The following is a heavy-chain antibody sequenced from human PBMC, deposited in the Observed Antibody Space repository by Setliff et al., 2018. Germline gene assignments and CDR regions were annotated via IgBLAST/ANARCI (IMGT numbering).Heavy chain of an antibody. D-gene: IGHD5-18*01. V-gene: IGHV1-69*05. CDR3: AREGVDTRSSTDYRYYMDV. Sequence: ASVKVSCKASGGSFSSYGITWVRQAPGQGLEWMGGTIPMFGTANYAQKFQGRVTIITDESTSTAYMELSSLRSEDTAVYFCAREGVDTRSSTDYRYYMDVWGKGTTVTVSS. CDR2: TIPMFGTA. J-gene: IGHJ6*03. CDR1: GGSFSSYG.